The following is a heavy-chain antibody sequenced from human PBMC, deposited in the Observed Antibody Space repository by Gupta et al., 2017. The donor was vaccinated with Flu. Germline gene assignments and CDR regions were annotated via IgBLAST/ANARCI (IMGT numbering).Heavy chain of an antibody. J-gene: IGHJ4*02. D-gene: IGHD6-6*01. CDR1: SYG. CDR3: AKDLGSSSPGVFDY. V-gene: IGHV3-30*18. Sequence: SYGMHWGRQAPGKGLEWVAVISYDGSNKYYADSVKGRFTISRDNSKNTLYLQMNSLRAEDTAVYYCAKDLGSSSPGVFDYWGQGTLVTVSS. CDR2: ISYDGSNK.